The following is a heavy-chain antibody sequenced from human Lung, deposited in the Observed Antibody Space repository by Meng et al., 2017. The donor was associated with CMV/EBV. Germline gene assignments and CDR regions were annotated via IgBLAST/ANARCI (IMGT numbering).Heavy chain of an antibody. CDR1: GASISSYY. J-gene: IGHJ6*02. D-gene: IGHD1-1*01. V-gene: IGHV4-59*01. Sequence: SETLSLTCTVSGASISSYYWSWIRQPPGRGLEYIGFIYYSGSTNYNPSLRRPVIISIDTSKNQFSLKLSSVATADTAVYYCARFSATGAYYYGMDFWGQGTTVTVSS. CDR3: ARFSATGAYYYGMDF. CDR2: IYYSGST.